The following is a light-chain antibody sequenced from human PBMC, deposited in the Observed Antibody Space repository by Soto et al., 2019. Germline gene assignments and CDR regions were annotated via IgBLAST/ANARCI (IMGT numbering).Light chain of an antibody. J-gene: IGKJ5*01. CDR2: DAS. V-gene: IGKV3-11*01. CDR3: QQRSHWPTIT. Sequence: EIVLTQSPSTLCLFLGAIGTLSCRASQSVSSYLAWYQQKPGQAPRLLIYDASNRATGIPARFSGSGSGTAFTLTISSLEPEDFAVYYCQQRSHWPTITFGQGTRVEIK. CDR1: QSVSSY.